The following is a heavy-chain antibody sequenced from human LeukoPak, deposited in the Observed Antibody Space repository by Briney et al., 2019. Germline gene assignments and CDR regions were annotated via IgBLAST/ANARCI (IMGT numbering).Heavy chain of an antibody. CDR1: GFTFSSYS. CDR2: INRSSSYI. V-gene: IGHV3-21*01. D-gene: IGHD3-10*01. CDR3: LVYGSGSSPPLYFDY. J-gene: IGHJ4*02. Sequence: PGGSLRLSCAASGFTFSSYSMNWVRQAPGKGREWVSSINRSSSYIYYADSVKGRFTIPRDNAKNSPYLQMNSLRAGDTAVYYCLVYGSGSSPPLYFDYWGQGALVTVSS.